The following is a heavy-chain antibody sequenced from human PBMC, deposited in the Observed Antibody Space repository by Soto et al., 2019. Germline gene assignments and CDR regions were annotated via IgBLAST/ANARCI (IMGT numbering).Heavy chain of an antibody. J-gene: IGHJ6*02. CDR1: GYSFTSYW. D-gene: IGHD2-2*01. Sequence: GESLKISCKGSGYSFTSYWIGWVRQLPGKGLEWMGIIYPGDSDTRYSPSFQGQVTISADKSISTAYLQWSSLKASDTAMYYCARLFPYCSSTSCYDTNYYHGMDVWGQGTTVTVSS. V-gene: IGHV5-51*01. CDR2: IYPGDSDT. CDR3: ARLFPYCSSTSCYDTNYYHGMDV.